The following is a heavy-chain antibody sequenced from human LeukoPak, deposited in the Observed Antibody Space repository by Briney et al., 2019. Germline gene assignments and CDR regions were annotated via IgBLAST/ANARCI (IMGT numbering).Heavy chain of an antibody. CDR1: SYIIATYC. V-gene: IGHV5-51*01. J-gene: IGHJ4*02. CDR2: IYPGDSDT. CDR3: ARQGGSTSSYFDY. Sequence: GECLKISCKGSSYIIATYCIGRVRQLPRKGLEGMVVIYPGDSDTRYSPSFQGQVTISADKSITTAYLQWSSLKASDSAMYYCARQGGSTSSYFDYWGQGTLVTVSS. D-gene: IGHD6-6*01.